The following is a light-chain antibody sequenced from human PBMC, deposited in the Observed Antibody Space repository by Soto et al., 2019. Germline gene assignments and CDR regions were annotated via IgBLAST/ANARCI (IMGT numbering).Light chain of an antibody. CDR2: DAS. CDR1: QSVSNY. V-gene: IGKV3-11*01. J-gene: IGKJ5*01. CDR3: QVRTNWSIA. Sequence: ETVLTQSPGTLSLSPGERATLSCRASQSVSNYLAWYQQKPGQAPRLLIYDASNRATGIPARFSASGSGTDFTLTINNLEPEDFAVYYCQVRTNWSIAFGQGTRLEIK.